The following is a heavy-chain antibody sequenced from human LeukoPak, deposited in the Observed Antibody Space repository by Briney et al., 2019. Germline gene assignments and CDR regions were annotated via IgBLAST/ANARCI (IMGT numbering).Heavy chain of an antibody. CDR3: ARRSEFGVLYYMDV. CDR2: ISSGSSYI. Sequence: GGSLRLSCAASGFTFSSYSMNWVRQAPGKGLEWVSSISSGSSYIYYADSVKGRFTISRDNAKNSLYLQMNSLRAEDAAVYYCARRSEFGVLYYMDVWGKGTTVTVSS. CDR1: GFTFSSYS. J-gene: IGHJ6*03. D-gene: IGHD3-16*01. V-gene: IGHV3-21*01.